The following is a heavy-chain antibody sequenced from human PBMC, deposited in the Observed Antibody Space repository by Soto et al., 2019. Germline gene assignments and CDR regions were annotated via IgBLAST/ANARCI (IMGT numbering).Heavy chain of an antibody. D-gene: IGHD6-13*01. Sequence: QVQLQESGPGLVKPSQTLSLTCTVSGGSISSGDYYWSWIRQPPGKGLEWIGYIYYSGSTYYNPSLKSRVTISVDTSKNQFSLKLSSVTAADTAVYYCAASHSSSWSYYYYYGMDVWGQGTTVTVSS. CDR3: AASHSSSWSYYYYYGMDV. V-gene: IGHV4-30-4*01. CDR2: IYYSGST. J-gene: IGHJ6*02. CDR1: GGSISSGDYY.